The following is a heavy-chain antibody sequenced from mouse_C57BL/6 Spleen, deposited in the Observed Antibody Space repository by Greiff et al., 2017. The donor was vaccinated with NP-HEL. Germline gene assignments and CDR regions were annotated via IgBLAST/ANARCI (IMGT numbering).Heavy chain of an antibody. V-gene: IGHV1-66*01. J-gene: IGHJ4*01. CDR2: IYPGSGNT. CDR3: ARSGAYYAMDH. D-gene: IGHD3-2*02. CDR1: GYSFTSYY. Sequence: QVQLQQSGPELVKPGASVKISCKASGYSFTSYYIHWVKQRPGQGLEWIGWIYPGSGNTKYNEKFKGKATLTADTSSSTAYMQLSSLTSEDSAVYYCARSGAYYAMDHWGQGTSVTVSS.